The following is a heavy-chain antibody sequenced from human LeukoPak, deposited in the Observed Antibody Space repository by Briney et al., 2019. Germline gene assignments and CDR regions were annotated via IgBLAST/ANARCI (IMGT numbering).Heavy chain of an antibody. J-gene: IGHJ2*01. CDR3: ARKFPRNWYFDL. V-gene: IGHV4-39*07. CDR2: IYYSGST. Sequence: KPSETLSLTCTVSGGSISSSSYYWGWIRQPPGKGLEWIGSIYYSGSTYYNPSLKSRVTISVDTSKNQFSLKLSSVTAADTAVYYCARKFPRNWYFDLWGRGTLVTVSS. CDR1: GGSISSSSYY.